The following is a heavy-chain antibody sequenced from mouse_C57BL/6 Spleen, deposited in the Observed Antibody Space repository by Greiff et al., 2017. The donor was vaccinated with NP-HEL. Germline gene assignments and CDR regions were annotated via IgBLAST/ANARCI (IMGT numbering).Heavy chain of an antibody. CDR2: TFYSGIT. Sequence: EVQLQESGPSLVRPSQTLSLTCTVTGFSINSDCYWIWIRQFPGNKLEYIGYTFYSGITYYNPSLESRTYITRDTSKNQFSLKLSSVTTEDTATYYCARDGGYYGYEDYAMDYWGQGTSVTVSS. D-gene: IGHD2-2*01. CDR1: GFSINSDCY. CDR3: ARDGGYYGYEDYAMDY. J-gene: IGHJ4*01. V-gene: IGHV3-3*01.